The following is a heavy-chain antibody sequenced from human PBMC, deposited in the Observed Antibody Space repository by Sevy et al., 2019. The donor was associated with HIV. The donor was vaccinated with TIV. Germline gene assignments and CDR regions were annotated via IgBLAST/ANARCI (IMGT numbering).Heavy chain of an antibody. D-gene: IGHD2-2*03. CDR1: GFIFSTYA. V-gene: IGHV3-23*01. Sequence: GGSLRLSCAGSGFIFSTYAMTWVRQAPGKGLEWVSSIGGGGGSTYYADSVKGRFTISRDNSNNMIDLEMNSLRAEDKAVYYCAKENRDGFQWGQGTLVTVSS. CDR3: AKENRDGFQ. J-gene: IGHJ4*02. CDR2: IGGGGGST.